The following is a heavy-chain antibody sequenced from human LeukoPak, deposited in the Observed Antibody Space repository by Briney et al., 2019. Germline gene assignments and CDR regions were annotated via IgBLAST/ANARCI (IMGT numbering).Heavy chain of an antibody. D-gene: IGHD6-6*01. CDR3: ARDLSSSSTAYLHH. J-gene: IGHJ1*01. V-gene: IGHV3-21*01. CDR2: ITSSSRNI. CDR1: GFTFSSYS. Sequence: GGSLRLSCAASGFTFSSYSMNWVRQAPGKGLEWVSSITSSSRNIYYADSVKGRFTISRDNGKNSLFLQMNSLRAEDTAVYYCARDLSSSSTAYLHHWGQGTLVTVSS.